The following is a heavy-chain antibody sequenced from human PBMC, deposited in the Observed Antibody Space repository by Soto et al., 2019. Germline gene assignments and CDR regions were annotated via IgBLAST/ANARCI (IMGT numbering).Heavy chain of an antibody. CDR3: ARGMINIVDQVIDC. V-gene: IGHV4-59*01. D-gene: IGHD3-16*01. CDR1: GDSISSSW. Sequence: SETLSLTCTVSGDSISSSWWTLIRQPPGKGLEWIGYISHVGGTNYNPSLSSRVTISLDTSKNQFSLRLSFVTAGDTAVYFCARGMINIVDQVIDCWGQGMMVTVSS. J-gene: IGHJ4*02. CDR2: ISHVGGT.